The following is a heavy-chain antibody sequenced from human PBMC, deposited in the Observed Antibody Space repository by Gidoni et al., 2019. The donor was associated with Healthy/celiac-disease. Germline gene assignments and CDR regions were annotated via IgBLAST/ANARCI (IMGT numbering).Heavy chain of an antibody. CDR3: ARVSFVLMVYAKGDAFDI. CDR2: IYYSGST. Sequence: QLQLQESGPGLVKPSETLSPTCTVSVGSISSSSYYWGWIRQPPGKGLEGIGSIYYSGSTYYNPSRKSRVTISVDTSKNQFSLKLSSVTAADTAVYYCARVSFVLMVYAKGDAFDIWGQGTMVTVSS. V-gene: IGHV4-39*01. CDR1: VGSISSSSYY. J-gene: IGHJ3*02. D-gene: IGHD2-8*01.